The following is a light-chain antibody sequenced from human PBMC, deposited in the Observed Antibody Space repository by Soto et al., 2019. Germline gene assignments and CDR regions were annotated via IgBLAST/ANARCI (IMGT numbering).Light chain of an antibody. V-gene: IGKV1-5*03. J-gene: IGKJ1*01. CDR2: KAS. Sequence: DIQMTQSPSTLSASVGDRVTITCRASQTISSWLAWYQQKPGKAPKLLIYKASSLDSGVPSMFSGSGSGTEFTLTISSLQPDDFATYYCQQYNSYSQTCGQGTKVEIK. CDR1: QTISSW. CDR3: QQYNSYSQT.